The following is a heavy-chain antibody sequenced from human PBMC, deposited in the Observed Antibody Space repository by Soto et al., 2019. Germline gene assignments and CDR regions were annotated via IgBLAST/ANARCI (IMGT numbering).Heavy chain of an antibody. Sequence: GASVKVSCKASGYTFTSYAMHWVRQAPGQRLEWMGWINAGNGNTKYSQKFQGRVTITRDTSASTAYMELSSLRSEDTAVYYCARGSGSSWYGISYWGQGTLVTVSS. CDR1: GYTFTSYA. V-gene: IGHV1-3*01. CDR3: ARGSGSSWYGISY. CDR2: INAGNGNT. J-gene: IGHJ4*02. D-gene: IGHD6-13*01.